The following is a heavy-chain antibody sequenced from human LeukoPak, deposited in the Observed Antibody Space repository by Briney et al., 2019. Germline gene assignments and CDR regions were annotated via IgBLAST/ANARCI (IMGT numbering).Heavy chain of an antibody. V-gene: IGHV3-21*01. CDR2: ISSTGSSI. Sequence: GGSLRLSCAASGFTFSYYTMSWVRQAPGKGLEWVSSISSTGSSIYYADSVKGRFTISRDNAKNSLYLQMSSLRVEDTAVYYCARDHVAWNAVHWFDPWGQGTLVTVSS. D-gene: IGHD1-1*01. CDR3: ARDHVAWNAVHWFDP. CDR1: GFTFSYYT. J-gene: IGHJ5*02.